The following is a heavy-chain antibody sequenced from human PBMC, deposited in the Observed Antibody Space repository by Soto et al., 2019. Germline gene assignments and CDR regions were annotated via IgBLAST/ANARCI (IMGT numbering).Heavy chain of an antibody. CDR3: AHSRCGGDCLQSDSSHYYYGMDV. D-gene: IGHD2-21*02. V-gene: IGHV2-5*02. Sequence: QITLKESGPTLVRPTQTLTLTCTFSGFSLSTSGVGVGWIRQPPGKALEWLALIYWDDDKRYSPSLQSRLTITKDTSKNQVVLTMTNMDPVDTATYYCAHSRCGGDCLQSDSSHYYYGMDVWGQGTTVTVSS. CDR2: IYWDDDK. CDR1: GFSLSTSGVG. J-gene: IGHJ6*02.